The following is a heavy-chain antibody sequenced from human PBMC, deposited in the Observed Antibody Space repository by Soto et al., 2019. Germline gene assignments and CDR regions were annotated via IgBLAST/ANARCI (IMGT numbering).Heavy chain of an antibody. CDR3: VTDDPGLGIGQ. Sequence: EVQLVESGGGLVQPGGSLRLSCVASGFTFSTYWMHWVRQAPGKGLVWVSHIESDGSSTSYAASVKGRFTVSRDNAKNTLYLDINSLRAEDTAVYYCVTDDPGLGIGQWGQGTLVTVSS. CDR1: GFTFSTYW. CDR2: IESDGSST. V-gene: IGHV3-74*01. J-gene: IGHJ4*02. D-gene: IGHD3-16*01.